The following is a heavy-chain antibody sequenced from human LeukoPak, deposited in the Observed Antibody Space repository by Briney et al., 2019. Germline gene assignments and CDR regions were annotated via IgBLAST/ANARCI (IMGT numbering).Heavy chain of an antibody. CDR2: IYYSGST. V-gene: IGHV4-39*07. J-gene: IGHJ4*02. Sequence: PSETLSLTCTVSGGSISSSSYYWGWIRQPPGKGLEWIGSIYYSGSTYYNPSLKSRVTISVDTSKNQFSLQLSSVTAADTAVYYCARDAPTASHGDYSDWGQGTLVTVSS. D-gene: IGHD4-17*01. CDR1: GGSISSSSYY. CDR3: ARDAPTASHGDYSD.